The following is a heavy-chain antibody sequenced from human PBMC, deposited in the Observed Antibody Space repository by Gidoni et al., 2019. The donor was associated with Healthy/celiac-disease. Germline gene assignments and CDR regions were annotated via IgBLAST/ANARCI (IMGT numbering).Heavy chain of an antibody. V-gene: IGHV4-59*01. Sequence: QVQLQESGPGLVKPSETLSLTCTVSGGSISSYYWSWIRQPPGKGLEWIGYIYYSGSTNYNPSLKSRVTISVDTSKNQFSLKLSSVTAADTAVYYCARTTLSIFGVVHYRGYFDYWGQGTLVTVSS. J-gene: IGHJ4*02. CDR3: ARTTLSIFGVVHYRGYFDY. CDR2: IYYSGST. CDR1: GGSISSYY. D-gene: IGHD3-3*01.